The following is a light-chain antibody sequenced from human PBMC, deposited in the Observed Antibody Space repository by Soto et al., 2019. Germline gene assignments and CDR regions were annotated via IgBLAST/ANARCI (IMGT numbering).Light chain of an antibody. V-gene: IGKV1-5*01. CDR2: DAS. CDR1: QSISSW. CDR3: QQYNSYSWT. Sequence: DIQMTQSPSTLSASVGDRVTITCRASQSISSWLAWYQQKPGKAPKLLIYDASSLESGVPSRFSGSGSGTDFTLTISCLQSEDFATYYCQQYNSYSWTFGQGTKVDIK. J-gene: IGKJ1*01.